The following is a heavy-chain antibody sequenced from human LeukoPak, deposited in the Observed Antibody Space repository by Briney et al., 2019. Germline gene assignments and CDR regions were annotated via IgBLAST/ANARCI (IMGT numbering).Heavy chain of an antibody. CDR1: GCSISSGDYY. D-gene: IGHD5-18*01. V-gene: IGHV4-30-4*01. CDR2: IYYSGST. Sequence: SETLSLTCTVSGCSISSGDYYWSWIRQPPGKALEWIGYIYYSGSTYYNPSLKSRVTISIDTSKNQFSLKLSSVTAADTAMYYCASRGYTYGHFDYWGPGTLVTVSS. CDR3: ASRGYTYGHFDY. J-gene: IGHJ4*02.